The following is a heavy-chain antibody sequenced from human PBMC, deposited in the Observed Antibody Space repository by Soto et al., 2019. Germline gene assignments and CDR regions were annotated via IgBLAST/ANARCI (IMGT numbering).Heavy chain of an antibody. V-gene: IGHV3-33*01. D-gene: IGHD6-13*01. CDR1: GFTFSSYG. J-gene: IGHJ1*01. Sequence: VQLVESGGGVVQPGRSLRLSCAASGFTFSSYGMHWVRQAPGKGLEWVAVIWYDGSNKYYADSVKGRFTISRDNSKNTLYLQMNSLRAEDTAVYYCARDLTGSSWPSRTFQHWGQGTLVTVSS. CDR2: IWYDGSNK. CDR3: ARDLTGSSWPSRTFQH.